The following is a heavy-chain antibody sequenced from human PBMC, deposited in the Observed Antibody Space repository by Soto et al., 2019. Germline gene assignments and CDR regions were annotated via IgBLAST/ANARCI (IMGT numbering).Heavy chain of an antibody. CDR3: ARYDSSGYYPTRAEYFQH. CDR2: IIPIFGIA. CDR1: GYIFVNYG. J-gene: IGHJ1*01. Sequence: SVKVSCKASGYIFVNYGIAWVRQAPGEELEWMGGIIPIFGIANYAQKFQGRVTITADESTSTAYMELSSLRSEDTAVYYCARYDSSGYYPTRAEYFQHWGQGTLVTVSS. V-gene: IGHV1-69*13. D-gene: IGHD3-22*01.